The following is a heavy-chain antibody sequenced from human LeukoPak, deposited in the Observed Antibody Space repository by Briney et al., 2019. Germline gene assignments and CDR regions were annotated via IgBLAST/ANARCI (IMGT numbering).Heavy chain of an antibody. CDR3: ARTRIAARPPPYFDY. CDR1: GFTFSSYR. Sequence: GGSLRLSCAVSGFTFSSYRMHWLRHAPGEGLEWVSYMSSSSSYKYYADSVKGRFTISRDNSKNSLYLQMNSLRAEDTAVYYCARTRIAARPPPYFDYWGQGTLVTVSS. V-gene: IGHV3-21*01. J-gene: IGHJ4*02. CDR2: MSSSSSYK. D-gene: IGHD6-6*01.